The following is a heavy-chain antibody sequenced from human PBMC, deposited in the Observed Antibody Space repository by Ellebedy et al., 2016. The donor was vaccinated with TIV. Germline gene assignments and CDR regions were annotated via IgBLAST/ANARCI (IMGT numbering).Heavy chain of an antibody. CDR3: ARDGMVEDGFGTYV. Sequence: GESLKISXAASGFTFSSYWMSWVRQAPGKGLEWVANIKQDGSGKYYVDSVKGRFTISRDNAKNSLYLQMNSLRAEDTAVYYCARDGMVEDGFGTYVWGQGTTVTVSS. V-gene: IGHV3-7*01. CDR2: IKQDGSGK. J-gene: IGHJ6*02. D-gene: IGHD3-10*01. CDR1: GFTFSSYW.